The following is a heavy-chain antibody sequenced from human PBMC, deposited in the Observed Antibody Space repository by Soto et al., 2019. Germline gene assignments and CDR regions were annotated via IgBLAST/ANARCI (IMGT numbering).Heavy chain of an antibody. Sequence: ASVKVSCKASGYTFTSYGISRVRQAPGQGLEWMGWISAYNGNTNYAQKLQGRVTMTTDTSTSTAYMELRSLRSDDTAVYYCARVWRGFYDILTGYTDYWGQGTLVTVSS. V-gene: IGHV1-18*01. CDR3: ARVWRGFYDILTGYTDY. J-gene: IGHJ4*02. CDR1: GYTFTSYG. CDR2: ISAYNGNT. D-gene: IGHD3-9*01.